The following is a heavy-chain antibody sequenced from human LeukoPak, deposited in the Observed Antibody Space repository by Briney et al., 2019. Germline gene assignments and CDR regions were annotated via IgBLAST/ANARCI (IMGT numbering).Heavy chain of an antibody. CDR1: GGSISSNY. D-gene: IGHD2-2*01. CDR3: ARVPRSTLPNYFDY. V-gene: IGHV4-59*01. J-gene: IGHJ4*02. Sequence: SETLCLTCTVSGGSISSNYWSWIRQPPGKGLEWIGYMYYSGSTNYNPSLKSRVTISVDTSKNHFSLKLTSVTAADTAVYYCARVPRSTLPNYFDYWGQGTLVTVSS. CDR2: MYYSGST.